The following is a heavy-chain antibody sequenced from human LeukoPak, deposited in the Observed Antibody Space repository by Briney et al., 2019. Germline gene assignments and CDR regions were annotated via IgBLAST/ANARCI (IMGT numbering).Heavy chain of an antibody. CDR3: AYYHVNEEPPTF. V-gene: IGHV3-23*01. Sequence: GGSLRLSCAASGFTFSSYGMSWVRQAPGKGLQWVSVIIGSGSSTYYADSVKGRFTVSRDNSKNMLYLQMNSLRAEDTAVYYCAYYHVNEEPPTFWGQGTLVTVSS. CDR2: IIGSGSST. CDR1: GFTFSSYG. D-gene: IGHD1-1*01. J-gene: IGHJ4*02.